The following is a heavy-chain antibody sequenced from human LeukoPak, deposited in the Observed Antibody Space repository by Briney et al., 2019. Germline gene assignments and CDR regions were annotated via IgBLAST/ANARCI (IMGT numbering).Heavy chain of an antibody. Sequence: GASVKVSCKASGYTFTSYGISWVRQAPGQGLEWMGWISAYNGNTNYAQKLQGRVTMTRDTSISTAYMELSRLRSDDTAVYYCAREGYCSSTSCLEGDNWFDPWGQGTLVTVSS. CDR3: AREGYCSSTSCLEGDNWFDP. V-gene: IGHV1-18*01. J-gene: IGHJ5*02. CDR2: ISAYNGNT. CDR1: GYTFTSYG. D-gene: IGHD2-2*01.